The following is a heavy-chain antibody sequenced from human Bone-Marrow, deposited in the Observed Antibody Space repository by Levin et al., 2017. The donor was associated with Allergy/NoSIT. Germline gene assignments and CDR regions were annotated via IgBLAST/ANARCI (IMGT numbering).Heavy chain of an antibody. J-gene: IGHJ4*02. CDR3: ARETTKGYGIYY. D-gene: IGHD5-18*01. V-gene: IGHV4-59*01. CDR1: GDSIDNYH. CDR2: IDYSGIT. Sequence: SQTLSLTCKVSGDSIDNYHCNWIRQAPGKGLEWIGFIDYSGITNYNSALKSRVTILKDTSKNEFSLKVTSVTAADTAVYYCARETTKGYGIYYWGQGTLVTVSS.